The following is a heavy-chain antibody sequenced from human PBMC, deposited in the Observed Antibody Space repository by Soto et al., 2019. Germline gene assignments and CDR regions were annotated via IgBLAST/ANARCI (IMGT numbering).Heavy chain of an antibody. CDR2: ISASDGST. D-gene: IGHD3-10*01. J-gene: IGHJ4*02. V-gene: IGHV1-18*01. CDR3: ATYYFGSGSYYRFDN. Sequence: ASVKVSCKASVYAFSFGFSWVRQAPGQGLEWMGWISASDGSTNSAQKFRGRISLTTDTSTNTAYLDLLSLTSDDTAVYFCATYYFGSGSYYRFDNWGQGTLVTVSS. CDR1: VYAFSFG.